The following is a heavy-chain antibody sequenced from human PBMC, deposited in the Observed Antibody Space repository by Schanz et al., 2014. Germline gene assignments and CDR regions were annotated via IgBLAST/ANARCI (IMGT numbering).Heavy chain of an antibody. Sequence: EVQLVESGGGLIQPGGPLRLSCAASGFGFSSYSMNWARQAPGKGLEWVSAISGSGGSTYYADSVKGRFTISRDNSKNTLYLQMNSLRAEDTAVYYCARDRRNADLDYWGQGTLVTVSS. CDR2: ISGSGGST. J-gene: IGHJ4*02. CDR3: ARDRRNADLDY. D-gene: IGHD1-1*01. CDR1: GFGFSSYS. V-gene: IGHV3-23*04.